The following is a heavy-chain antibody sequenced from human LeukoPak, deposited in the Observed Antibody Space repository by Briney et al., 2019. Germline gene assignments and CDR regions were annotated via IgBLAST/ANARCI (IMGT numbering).Heavy chain of an antibody. CDR1: GFTFSSYA. CDR3: AKDTHIVVVTASTFDY. Sequence: GGSLRLSCAASGFTFSSYAMGWVRQAPGKGLEWVSAISGSGGSTYYADSVKGRFTISRDNSKHTLYLQMNSLRAEDTAVYYCAKDTHIVVVTASTFDYWGQGTLVTVSS. V-gene: IGHV3-23*01. J-gene: IGHJ4*02. CDR2: ISGSGGST. D-gene: IGHD2-21*02.